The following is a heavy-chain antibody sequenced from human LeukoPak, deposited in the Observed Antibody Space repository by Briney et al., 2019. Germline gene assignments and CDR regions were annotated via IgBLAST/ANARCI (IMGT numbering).Heavy chain of an antibody. V-gene: IGHV3-23*01. CDR2: ISGSGGST. Sequence: GGSLRLSCAASGFTFSSYAMSWVRQAPGKGLEWVSAISGSGGSTYYADSVKGRFTISRDNSKNTLYLQMNSLRAGDTAVYYCAKDIAVAGTYYFDYWGQGTLVTVSS. J-gene: IGHJ4*02. D-gene: IGHD6-19*01. CDR3: AKDIAVAGTYYFDY. CDR1: GFTFSSYA.